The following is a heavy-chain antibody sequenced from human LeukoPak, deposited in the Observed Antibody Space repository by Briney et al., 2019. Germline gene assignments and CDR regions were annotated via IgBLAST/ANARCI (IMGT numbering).Heavy chain of an antibody. D-gene: IGHD3-9*01. J-gene: IGHJ4*02. CDR1: GGSISSSSYY. CDR3: ASQGYDILTGYPLDY. Sequence: SETLSLTCTVSGGSISSSSYYWGWIRQPPGKGLEWIGSIYYSGSTYYNPSLKSRVTISVDKSKNQFSLKLSSVTAADTAVYYCASQGYDILTGYPLDYWGQGTLVTVSS. CDR2: IYYSGST. V-gene: IGHV4-39*07.